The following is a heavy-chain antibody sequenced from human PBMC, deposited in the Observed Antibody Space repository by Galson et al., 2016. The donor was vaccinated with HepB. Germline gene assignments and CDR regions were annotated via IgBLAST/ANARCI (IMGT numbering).Heavy chain of an antibody. CDR3: AKINIGGYSSGWGGSFDI. CDR2: IRGSDDST. D-gene: IGHD6-19*01. V-gene: IGHV3-23*01. J-gene: IGHJ3*02. CDR1: EFTLRNYA. Sequence: SLRLSCAASEFTLRNYAMNWVRLAPGKGLEWVSVIRGSDDSTFYAGSVRGRFTIPRDDAKNTLYIQMNSMRAEDTAVYYCAKINIGGYSSGWGGSFDIWGQGTMVTVSS.